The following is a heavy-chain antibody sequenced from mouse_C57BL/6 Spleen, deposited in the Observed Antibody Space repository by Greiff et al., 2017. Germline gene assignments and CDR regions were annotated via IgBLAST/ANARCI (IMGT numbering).Heavy chain of an antibody. J-gene: IGHJ3*01. D-gene: IGHD2-3*01. CDR2: IYPRDGST. V-gene: IGHV1-85*01. CDR1: GYTFTSYD. CDR3: ASGGIDDGYGGFAY. Sequence: VQLVESGPELVKPGASVKLSCKASGYTFTSYDINWVKQRPGQGLEWIGWIYPRDGSTKYNEKFKGKATLTVDTSSSTAYMELHSLTSEDSAVYFCASGGIDDGYGGFAYWGQGTLVTVSA.